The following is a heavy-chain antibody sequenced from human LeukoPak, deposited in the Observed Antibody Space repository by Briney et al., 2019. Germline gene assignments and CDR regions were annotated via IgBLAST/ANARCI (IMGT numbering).Heavy chain of an antibody. D-gene: IGHD1-14*01. CDR3: ARRTGGWFDP. CDR2: ISISTNTI. CDR1: GFTFSSYE. Sequence: PGGSLRLSCAASGFTFSSYEMNWVCQAPGKALEWISYISISTNTIYYGDSVKGRFTISRDNAKNSLYLQMSSLRVEDTAVYYCARRTGGWFDPWGQGTLVTVSS. V-gene: IGHV3-48*03. J-gene: IGHJ5*02.